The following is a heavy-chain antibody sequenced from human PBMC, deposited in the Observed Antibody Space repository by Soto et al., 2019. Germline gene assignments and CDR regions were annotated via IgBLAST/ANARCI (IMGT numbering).Heavy chain of an antibody. J-gene: IGHJ4*02. CDR2: VRQDGSQK. V-gene: IGHV3-7*01. CDR3: AREDSIIIPAVSDF. CDR1: GFTFSSYW. D-gene: IGHD2-2*01. Sequence: PGGSLRLSCEASGFTFSSYWMSWVRQAPGKGLEWVANVRQDGSQKYIVDSVKGRFTISRDNAKNSMYLQMNTLRVEDTAVYYCAREDSIIIPAVSDFWGQGTLVTVSS.